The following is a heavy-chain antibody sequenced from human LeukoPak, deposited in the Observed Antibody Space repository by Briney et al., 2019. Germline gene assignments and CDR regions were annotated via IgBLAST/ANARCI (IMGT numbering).Heavy chain of an antibody. Sequence: GESLKISCKGSGYSFTDYWIAWVRQMPGKGLEWMGIIYPGDSDTRYSPSFQGQVTISAGKSINTAYLQWSSLKASDTAIYYCARGGNLYFDYWGQGTLVTVSP. V-gene: IGHV5-51*01. D-gene: IGHD6-25*01. CDR1: GYSFTDYW. CDR2: IYPGDSDT. CDR3: ARGGNLYFDY. J-gene: IGHJ4*02.